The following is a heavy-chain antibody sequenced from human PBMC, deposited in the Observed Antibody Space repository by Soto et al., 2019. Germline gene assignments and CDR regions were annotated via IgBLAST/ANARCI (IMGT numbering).Heavy chain of an antibody. J-gene: IGHJ4*02. CDR1: GFTFSGSA. CDR2: IRSKANSYAT. D-gene: IGHD6-13*01. Sequence: GGSLRLSCAASGFTFSGSAMHWVRQASGKGLEWVGRIRSKANSYATAYAASVKGRFTISRDDSKNTAYLQMNSLKTEDTAVYYCTRIFSAAKIDYWGQGTLVTVSS. CDR3: TRIFSAAKIDY. V-gene: IGHV3-73*01.